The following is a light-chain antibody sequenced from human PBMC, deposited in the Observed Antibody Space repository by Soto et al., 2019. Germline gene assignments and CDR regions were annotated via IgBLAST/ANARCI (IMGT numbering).Light chain of an antibody. Sequence: QSVLTLPPSASGSPGQSVTISCTGTSSEVGGYNYVSWYQEHPGKAPKLMIYEVSKRPSGVPDRFSGSKSGNTASLTVSGLQAEDEADYYCSSYAGSNNFPYVFGTGTKVTVL. CDR2: EVS. V-gene: IGLV2-8*01. CDR3: SSYAGSNNFPYV. J-gene: IGLJ1*01. CDR1: SSEVGGYNY.